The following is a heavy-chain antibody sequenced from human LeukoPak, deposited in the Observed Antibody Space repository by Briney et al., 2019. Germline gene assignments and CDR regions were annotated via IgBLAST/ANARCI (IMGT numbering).Heavy chain of an antibody. CDR3: AKNSGELLNPYYYGMDV. J-gene: IGHJ6*02. Sequence: GGSLRLSCGASEYTFGSYWMTWVRQAPGKGLEWVAVISYDGSNKYYADSVKGRFTISRDNSKNTLYLQMNSLRAEDTAVYYCAKNSGELLNPYYYGMDVWGQGTTVTVSS. V-gene: IGHV3-30*18. CDR2: ISYDGSNK. D-gene: IGHD1-26*01. CDR1: EYTFGSYW.